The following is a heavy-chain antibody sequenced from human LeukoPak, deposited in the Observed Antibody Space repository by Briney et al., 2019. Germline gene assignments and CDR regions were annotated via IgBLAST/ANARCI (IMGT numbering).Heavy chain of an antibody. V-gene: IGHV1-69*04. CDR3: ARDSMVRGVTTYGVDV. D-gene: IGHD3-10*01. J-gene: IGHJ6*02. CDR2: IIPILGIA. Sequence: ASVKVSCKASGGTFSSYAISWVRQAPGQGLEWMGRIIPILGIANYAQKFQGRVTITADKSTSTAYMELSSLRSEDTAVYYCARDSMVRGVTTYGVDVWGQGTTVTVSS. CDR1: GGTFSSYA.